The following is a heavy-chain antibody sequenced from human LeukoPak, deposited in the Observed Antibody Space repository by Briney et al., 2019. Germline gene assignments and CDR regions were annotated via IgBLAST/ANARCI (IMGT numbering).Heavy chain of an antibody. CDR3: ARDRAPFDY. CDR1: GFTFSGNW. J-gene: IGHJ4*02. Sequence: GGSLRLSCAASGFTFSGNWMHWVRQAPGQGLVWVSRIGSDGSGANYADSVKGRFTISRDNAKSTLYLQMNSLRAEDTAVYYCARDRAPFDYWGQGTLVTVSS. V-gene: IGHV3-74*01. D-gene: IGHD3-10*01. CDR2: IGSDGSGA.